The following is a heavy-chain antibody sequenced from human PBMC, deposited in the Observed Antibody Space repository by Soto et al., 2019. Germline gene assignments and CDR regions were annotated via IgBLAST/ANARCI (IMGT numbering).Heavy chain of an antibody. CDR3: VRDSHGDY. Sequence: EVQLVESGGGLVQPGGSLRLSYAGSGFTFSNYWMHWVRQAPGKGLEWVSRIDHDGPTDYADSVRGRFTISRDNAENTLYLQMNSLRPEDTAVYYCVRDSHGDYWGQGTLVTVSS. V-gene: IGHV3-74*01. CDR2: IDHDGPT. CDR1: GFTFSNYW. J-gene: IGHJ4*02.